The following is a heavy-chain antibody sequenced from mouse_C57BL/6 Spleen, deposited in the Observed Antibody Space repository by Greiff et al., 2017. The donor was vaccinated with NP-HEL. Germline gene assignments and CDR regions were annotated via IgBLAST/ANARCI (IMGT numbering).Heavy chain of an antibody. D-gene: IGHD1-1*01. Sequence: VQLQQSGAELVRPGASVKLSCTASGFNIKDYYMHWVKQRPEQGLEWIGRIDPEDGDTEYAPKFPGKATMTADTSSNTAYLQLSSLTSEDTAVYYCTTYGSSPLFCYWGQGTTLTVSS. CDR1: GFNIKDYY. V-gene: IGHV14-1*01. CDR2: IDPEDGDT. CDR3: TTYGSSPLFCY. J-gene: IGHJ2*01.